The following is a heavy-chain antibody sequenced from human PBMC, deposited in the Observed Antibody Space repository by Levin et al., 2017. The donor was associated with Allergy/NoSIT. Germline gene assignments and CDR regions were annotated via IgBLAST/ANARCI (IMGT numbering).Heavy chain of an antibody. Sequence: SETLSLTCTVSGGSFSSNLYYWGWFRQPPGKGLEWVGTIYFYGSAYYQPSLESRATIAVDMSKNQFSLKLRSVTAADTALYYCARTRELRAWGPEYWGQGALVTVSS. V-gene: IGHV4-39*01. CDR2: IYFYGSA. CDR3: ARTRELRAWGPEY. J-gene: IGHJ4*02. D-gene: IGHD4-23*01. CDR1: GGSFSSNLYY.